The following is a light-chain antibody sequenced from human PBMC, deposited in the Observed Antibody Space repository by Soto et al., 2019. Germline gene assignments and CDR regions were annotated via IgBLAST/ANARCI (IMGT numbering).Light chain of an antibody. CDR3: LQHDNFPWT. J-gene: IGKJ1*01. V-gene: IGKV1-9*01. CDR1: QGISSY. CDR2: AAS. Sequence: IQMTQFPSSLSASVRDRVTVTFRASQGISSYLAWYQQKPGKAPKLLIYAASTLQSGVPSRFSGSGSGTEFTLTISSLQPEDFETYYCLQHDNFPWTFGQGTKVDIK.